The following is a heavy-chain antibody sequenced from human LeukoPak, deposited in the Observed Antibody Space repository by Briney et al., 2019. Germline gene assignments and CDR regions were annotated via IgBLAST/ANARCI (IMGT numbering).Heavy chain of an antibody. CDR3: AKWSGDYPSYYLDY. D-gene: IGHD4-17*01. CDR1: GFTFSSYG. V-gene: IGHV3-30*18. Sequence: GGSLRLSCAASGFTFSSYGMHWVRQAPGKGLEWVAVISYDGSNKYYADSVKGRFTISRDTSKNTVHLQMNNLRAEDTAVYYCAKWSGDYPSYYLDYWGQGTLVTVSS. J-gene: IGHJ4*02. CDR2: ISYDGSNK.